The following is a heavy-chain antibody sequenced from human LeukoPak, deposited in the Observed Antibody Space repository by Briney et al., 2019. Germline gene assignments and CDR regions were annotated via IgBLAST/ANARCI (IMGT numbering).Heavy chain of an antibody. Sequence: SETLSLTCAVYGGSLSGYYWSWIRQPPGKGLEWIGEINHSGSTNYNPSLKSRVTISVDTSKNQFSLKLSSVTAADTAVYYCARRRYYYGSGSYIDYWGQGTLVTVSS. CDR1: GGSLSGYY. D-gene: IGHD3-10*01. CDR3: ARRRYYYGSGSYIDY. J-gene: IGHJ4*02. CDR2: INHSGST. V-gene: IGHV4-34*01.